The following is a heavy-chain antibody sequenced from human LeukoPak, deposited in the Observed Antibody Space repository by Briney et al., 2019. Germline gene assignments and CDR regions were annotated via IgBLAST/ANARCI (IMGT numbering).Heavy chain of an antibody. CDR1: GFTLGSYA. Sequence: GGSLRLSCAASGFTLGSYAMNWVRQTPGKGLEWVSAISGSGGSTFYADSVRGRFTISRDISKNTLYLQMNSLRAEDTALYYCAKEIRNAPIAVAGVDYYYGMDVWGQGTTVTASS. CDR2: ISGSGGST. V-gene: IGHV3-23*01. D-gene: IGHD6-19*01. CDR3: AKEIRNAPIAVAGVDYYYGMDV. J-gene: IGHJ6*02.